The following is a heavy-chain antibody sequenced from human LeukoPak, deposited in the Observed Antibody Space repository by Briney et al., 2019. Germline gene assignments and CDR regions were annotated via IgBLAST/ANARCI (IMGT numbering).Heavy chain of an antibody. CDR1: GFAFSTYA. V-gene: IGHV3-23*01. CDR2: ISGSGGST. J-gene: IGHJ4*02. Sequence: PWGALRLSCAASGFAFSTYAMNWVRQAPGKGLEWVSAISGSGGSTYYADSVKGRFTFSRDNSKNTLYLQVNSLRAEDTAVYYCAKIGDFDYWGQGILVTVSS. CDR3: AKIGDFDY.